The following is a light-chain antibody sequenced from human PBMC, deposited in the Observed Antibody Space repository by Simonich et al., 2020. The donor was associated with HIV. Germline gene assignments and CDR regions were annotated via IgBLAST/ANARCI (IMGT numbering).Light chain of an antibody. Sequence: DIQMTQSPSTLSASVGDRVTITCRASQSISSWVAWYQQKPGKAPKLLIYKAASVESGVPSRFSGSGFGTEFTLTISSLQPDDFATYYCQQYNSYSWTFGQGTKVEIK. CDR2: KAA. V-gene: IGKV1-5*03. J-gene: IGKJ1*01. CDR3: QQYNSYSWT. CDR1: QSISSW.